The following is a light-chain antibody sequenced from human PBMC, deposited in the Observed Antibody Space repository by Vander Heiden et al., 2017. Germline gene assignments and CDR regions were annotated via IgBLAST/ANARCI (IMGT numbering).Light chain of an antibody. CDR1: QDISNY. J-gene: IGKJ4*01. CDR3: QQYDNLPLT. V-gene: IGKV1-33*01. Sequence: DIRMPPSPSSLSASVGDRVTITCQASQDISNYLNWYQQKPGKAPKLLIYDASNLETGVPSRFSGSGSGTDFTFTISSLQPEDIATYYCQQYDNLPLTFGGGTKVEIK. CDR2: DAS.